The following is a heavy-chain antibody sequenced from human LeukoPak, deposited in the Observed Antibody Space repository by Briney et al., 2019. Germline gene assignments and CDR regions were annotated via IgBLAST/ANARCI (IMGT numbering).Heavy chain of an antibody. CDR3: ARDGTPYYHDSSGWAFDI. V-gene: IGHV3-48*04. J-gene: IGHJ3*02. CDR2: IIPSGHTT. CDR1: GFTFSSHG. Sequence: GGSLRLSCVASGFTFSSHGMNWVRQAPGKGLEWVSGIIPSGHTTYYADSVRGRFTISRDNAKNSLYLQMNSLRAEDTAVYYCARDGTPYYHDSSGWAFDIWGQGTMVTVSS. D-gene: IGHD3-22*01.